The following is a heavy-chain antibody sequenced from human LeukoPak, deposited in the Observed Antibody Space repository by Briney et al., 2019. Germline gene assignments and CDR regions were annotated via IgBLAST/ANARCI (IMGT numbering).Heavy chain of an antibody. CDR2: IWYDGSNK. CDR3: AREDSSSSGMDV. CDR1: GFTLSSYG. D-gene: IGHD6-13*01. V-gene: IGHV3-33*01. J-gene: IGHJ6*02. Sequence: SGGSLRLSCAASGFTLSSYGMHWVRQAPGKGLEWVAVIWYDGSNKYYADSVKGRFTISRDNSKNTLYLQMNSLRAEDTAVYYCAREDSSSSGMDVWGQGTTVTVSS.